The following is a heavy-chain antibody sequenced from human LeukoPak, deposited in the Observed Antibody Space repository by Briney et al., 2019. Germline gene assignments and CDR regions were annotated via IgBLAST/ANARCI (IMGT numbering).Heavy chain of an antibody. D-gene: IGHD2-15*01. J-gene: IGHJ4*02. V-gene: IGHV3-33*06. CDR1: GFTFSSYG. Sequence: GGSLRLSCAASGFTFSSYGMHWVRQAPGKGLKWVAVIWYDGSNKYYADSVKGRFTISRDNSKNTLYLQMNSLRAEDTAVYYCAKDRGYCSGGSCYFGYYFDYWGQGTLVTVSS. CDR2: IWYDGSNK. CDR3: AKDRGYCSGGSCYFGYYFDY.